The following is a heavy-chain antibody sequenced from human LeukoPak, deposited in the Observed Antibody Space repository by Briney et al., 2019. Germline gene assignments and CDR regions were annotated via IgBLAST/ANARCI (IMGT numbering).Heavy chain of an antibody. CDR3: ASQYSSTTHDY. Sequence: GGSLRLSCAASGFSFSTNSMNWVRQVPGKGLEWISYISSNSATTYYADSVKGRFTISRDNSKNTLYLQMNSLRAEDTAVYYCASQYSSTTHDYWGQGTLVTVSS. D-gene: IGHD6-13*01. J-gene: IGHJ4*02. CDR1: GFSFSTNS. V-gene: IGHV3-48*01. CDR2: ISSNSATT.